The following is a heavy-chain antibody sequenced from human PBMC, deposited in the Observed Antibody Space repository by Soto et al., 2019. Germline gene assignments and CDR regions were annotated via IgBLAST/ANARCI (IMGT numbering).Heavy chain of an antibody. Sequence: PSETLSLTCAVYGGSFSGYYWSWIRQPPGKGLEWIGEINHSGSTNYNPSLKSRVTISVDTSKNQFSLKLSSVTAADTAVYYCARERGRYYDSSGSFDYWGQRTLVTVSS. V-gene: IGHV4-34*01. J-gene: IGHJ4*02. D-gene: IGHD3-22*01. CDR1: GGSFSGYY. CDR2: INHSGST. CDR3: ARERGRYYDSSGSFDY.